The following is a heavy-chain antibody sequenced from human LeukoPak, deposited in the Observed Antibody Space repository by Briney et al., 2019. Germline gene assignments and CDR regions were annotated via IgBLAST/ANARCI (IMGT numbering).Heavy chain of an antibody. V-gene: IGHV4-31*03. J-gene: IGHJ4*02. CDR2: IYFSGST. Sequence: SETLSLTCTVSGGSISRGGYYWNWIRQHPGKGLEWIGCIYFSGSTYYNPSLKSRVTISLDTSKNQFSLNLTSVTAADTAVYHSARGLDPIPCDYWGQGTLVTVSS. D-gene: IGHD3-16*01. CDR1: GGSISRGGYY. CDR3: ARGLDPIPCDY.